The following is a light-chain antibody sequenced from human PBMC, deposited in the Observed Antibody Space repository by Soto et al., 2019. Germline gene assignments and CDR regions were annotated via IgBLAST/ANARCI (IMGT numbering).Light chain of an antibody. V-gene: IGKV1-5*03. CDR1: QSISSW. Sequence: DIQMTQSPSTLSASVGDRVTITCRASQSISSWLAWYQQKPGKAPKLLIYEASNLESGVPSRFSGSGSGTEFTLTIRSLQPDDFATYYCQQSNNYPWTFGQGTKVEIK. J-gene: IGKJ1*01. CDR3: QQSNNYPWT. CDR2: EAS.